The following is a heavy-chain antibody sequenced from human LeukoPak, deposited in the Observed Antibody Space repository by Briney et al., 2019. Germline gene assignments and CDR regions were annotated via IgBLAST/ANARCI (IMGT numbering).Heavy chain of an antibody. Sequence: SETLSLTCAVYGGSFSGYYWSWLRQPPGKGLEWIGEINHSGSTNYSPSLKSRVTISVDTSKNQFSLKLRSVTAADTAVYYCARGYGSGSYYHHWGQGNLVTVSS. CDR3: ARGYGSGSYYHH. CDR2: INHSGST. V-gene: IGHV4-34*01. J-gene: IGHJ4*02. D-gene: IGHD3-10*01. CDR1: GGSFSGYY.